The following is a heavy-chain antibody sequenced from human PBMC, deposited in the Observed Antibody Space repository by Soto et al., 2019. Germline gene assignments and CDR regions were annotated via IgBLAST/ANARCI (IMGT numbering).Heavy chain of an antibody. Sequence: PWGSLRLSCAASGLTFSSYGVSWVRQAPGKGLEWVSAISGSGGSTYYADSVKGRFTISRDNSKNTLYLQMNSLRAEDTAVYYCAKSLSVGATTPFDYWGQGTLVTVSS. CDR2: ISGSGGST. D-gene: IGHD1-26*01. J-gene: IGHJ4*02. CDR3: AKSLSVGATTPFDY. CDR1: GLTFSSYG. V-gene: IGHV3-23*01.